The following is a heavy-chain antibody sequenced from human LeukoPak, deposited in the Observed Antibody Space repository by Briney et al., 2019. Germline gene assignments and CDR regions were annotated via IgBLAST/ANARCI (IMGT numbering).Heavy chain of an antibody. CDR1: GFTFGIYA. V-gene: IGHV3-48*01. J-gene: IGHJ4*02. CDR3: ARDPGIAVAADFDY. D-gene: IGHD6-19*01. CDR2: ISSSSSTI. Sequence: GGSLRLSCAASGFTFGIYAMSWVRQAPGKGLEWVSYISSSSSTIYYADSVKGRFTISRDNAKNSLYLQMNSLRAEDTAVYYCARDPGIAVAADFDYWGQGTLVTVSS.